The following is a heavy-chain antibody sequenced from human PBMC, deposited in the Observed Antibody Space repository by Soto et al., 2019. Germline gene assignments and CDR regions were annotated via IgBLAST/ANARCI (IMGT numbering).Heavy chain of an antibody. CDR2: VYSGGST. CDR1: GFTVSSKY. Sequence: EVQLVESGGGLVQPGGSLRLSCAASGFTVSSKYMSWVRQAPGKGLEWVSVVYSGGSTNNADSVKGRFTISRDNSKNTLFLQMESLRAEDTAVYYCAGGGTYTSAFFYWGQGTLVTASS. CDR3: AGGGTYTSAFFY. D-gene: IGHD3-16*01. J-gene: IGHJ4*02. V-gene: IGHV3-66*01.